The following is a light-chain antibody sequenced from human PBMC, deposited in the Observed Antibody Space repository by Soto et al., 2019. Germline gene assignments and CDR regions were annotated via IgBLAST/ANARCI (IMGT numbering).Light chain of an antibody. CDR3: QQYGTSLVT. CDR2: GAS. Sequence: EIVLTQSPGTLSLSPGERATLSCRASQSVNSNHLAWYQQRPGQAPRLLVYGASIRASGIPDRFSGSGSGTDFTLTISRLEPEDFAVFYCQQYGTSLVTFGPGTRLEIQ. V-gene: IGKV3-20*01. J-gene: IGKJ5*01. CDR1: QSVNSNH.